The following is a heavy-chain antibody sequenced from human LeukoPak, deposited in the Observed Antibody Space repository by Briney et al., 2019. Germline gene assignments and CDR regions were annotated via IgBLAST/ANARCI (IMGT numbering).Heavy chain of an antibody. CDR1: GFTVSSNY. CDR2: IYSGGST. Sequence: GGSLRLSCAASGFTVSSNYMSWVRQAPGKGLEWVSVIYSGGSTYYADSVKGRFTISRDNSKNTLYLQMNSLRDEDTAIYYCAKHSHDGSAPYYEVQLDYWGQGTLVTVSS. D-gene: IGHD3-3*01. J-gene: IGHJ4*02. CDR3: AKHSHDGSAPYYEVQLDY. V-gene: IGHV3-53*01.